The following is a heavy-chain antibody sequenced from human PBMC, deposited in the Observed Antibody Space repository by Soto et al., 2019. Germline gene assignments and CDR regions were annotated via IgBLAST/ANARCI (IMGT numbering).Heavy chain of an antibody. Sequence: SETLSLTCTVSGGSISSSSYYWGWIRQPPGKGLEWIGSIYYSGSTYYNPSLKSRVTISVDTSKNQFSLKLSSVTAADTAVYYCARSDIVVVPAARPTNWFDPWGQGTLVTAPS. CDR3: ARSDIVVVPAARPTNWFDP. CDR2: IYYSGST. CDR1: GGSISSSSYY. J-gene: IGHJ5*02. V-gene: IGHV4-39*01. D-gene: IGHD2-2*01.